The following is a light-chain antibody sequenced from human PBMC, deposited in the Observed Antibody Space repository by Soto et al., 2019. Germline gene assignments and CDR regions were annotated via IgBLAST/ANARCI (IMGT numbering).Light chain of an antibody. Sequence: QSVLTQPPSASGSPGQSVTISCTGTSSDVGAYNYVSWYQQHPGKAPKLMIYEVIKRPSGVPDRFSGSKSGNTASLTVSGLQAEDEADYYCSSSAGSINVFVFGTGTKLTVL. CDR1: SSDVGAYNY. CDR3: SSSAGSINVFV. CDR2: EVI. J-gene: IGLJ1*01. V-gene: IGLV2-8*01.